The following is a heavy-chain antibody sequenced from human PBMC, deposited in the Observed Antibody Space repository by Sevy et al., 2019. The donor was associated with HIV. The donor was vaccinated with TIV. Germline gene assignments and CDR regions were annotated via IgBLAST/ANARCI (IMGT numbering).Heavy chain of an antibody. J-gene: IGHJ3*02. CDR1: GFTFDDYA. CDR3: VKGTMVALMDLYDCFHI. CDR2: VSWNSAYL. V-gene: IGHV3-9*01. D-gene: IGHD2-8*01. Sequence: GGSLRLSCAASGFTFDDYAMHWVRHTPRKGLEWVSSVSWNSAYLKYADSVKGRFTISRDNAKKSLYLQMSSLRVEDTALYYCVKGTMVALMDLYDCFHIWGRGTMVTVSS.